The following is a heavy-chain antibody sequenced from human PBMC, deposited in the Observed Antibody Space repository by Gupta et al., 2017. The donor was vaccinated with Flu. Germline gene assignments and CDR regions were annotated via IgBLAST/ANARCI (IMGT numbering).Heavy chain of an antibody. D-gene: IGHD1-1*01. V-gene: IGHV3-30*04. Sequence: SGFTFSSFAMHWDRQTPGKGLEWVGVMTSDGRQKSYADSVKGRFTVSRDNVKNTLFLQMDRLRAEYTAVYDGSRGAVQVWQPQSDYWGQGTLVTVSS. CDR3: SRGAVQVWQPQSDY. CDR2: MTSDGRQK. J-gene: IGHJ4*02. CDR1: GFTFSSFA.